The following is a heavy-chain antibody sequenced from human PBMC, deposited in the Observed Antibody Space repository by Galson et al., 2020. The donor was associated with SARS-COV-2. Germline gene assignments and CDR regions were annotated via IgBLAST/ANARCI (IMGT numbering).Heavy chain of an antibody. CDR2: ISGYNGDT. CDR1: GYTFSSYG. V-gene: IGHV1-18*01. D-gene: IGHD3-10*01. Sequence: ASVKVSCKASGYTFSSYGVTWLRQAPGQGLEWMGWISGYNGDTDYAQNLQGRVSMTTDAATSTAYMELRSLRSDDTAVYYCAREEVVLGVRLYYFEYWGQGTLVTVSS. CDR3: AREEVVLGVRLYYFEY. J-gene: IGHJ4*02.